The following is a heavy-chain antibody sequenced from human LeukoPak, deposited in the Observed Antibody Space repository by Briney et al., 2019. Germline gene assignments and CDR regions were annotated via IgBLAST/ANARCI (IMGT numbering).Heavy chain of an antibody. CDR1: GRTFSSYA. D-gene: IGHD3-10*01. CDR3: ASVSWFGELLSNWFDP. CDR2: IIPIFGTA. Sequence: ASVKVSCKASGRTFSSYAISWVRQAPGQGLEWMGGIIPIFGTANYAQKFQGRVTITADESTSTAYMELSSLRSEDTAVYYCASVSWFGELLSNWFDPWGQGTLVTVSS. V-gene: IGHV1-69*01. J-gene: IGHJ5*02.